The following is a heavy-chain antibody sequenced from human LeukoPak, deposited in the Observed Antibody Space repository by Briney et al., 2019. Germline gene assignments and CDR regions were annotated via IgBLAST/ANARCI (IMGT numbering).Heavy chain of an antibody. D-gene: IGHD2-21*01. CDR1: GGSISSSSYY. V-gene: IGHV4-61*02. Sequence: ESSETLSLTCTVSGGSISSSSYYWSWIRQPPGKGLEWIGRIYTSGSTNYNPSLKSRVTISVDTSKNQFSLKLSSVTAADTAVYYCARGHIGPWGQGTLVTVSS. CDR3: ARGHIGP. CDR2: IYTSGST. J-gene: IGHJ5*02.